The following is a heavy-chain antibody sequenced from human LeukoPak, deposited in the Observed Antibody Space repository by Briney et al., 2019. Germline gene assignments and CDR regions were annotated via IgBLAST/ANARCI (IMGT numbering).Heavy chain of an antibody. Sequence: GGSLRLSCAASGFTFSSYGMHWVRQPPGKGLEWISYIGIDSGNTKYADSVKGRFTISADNAKNSLYLQMNSLRVEDTAVYCCARDHNFAFDNWGQGTLVTVSS. J-gene: IGHJ4*02. D-gene: IGHD5-24*01. V-gene: IGHV3-48*04. CDR2: IGIDSGNT. CDR1: GFTFSSYG. CDR3: ARDHNFAFDN.